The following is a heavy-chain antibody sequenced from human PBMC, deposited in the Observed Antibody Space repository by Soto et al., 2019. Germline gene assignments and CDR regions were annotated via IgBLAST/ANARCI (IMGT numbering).Heavy chain of an antibody. CDR1: GYTFTSYY. D-gene: IGHD2-15*01. Sequence: ASVKVSCKASGYTFTSYYMHWVRQAPGQELEWMGIINPSGGSTSYAQKFQGRVTMTRDASTSTVFMELSSLRSEDTAVYYCAILQGGAFDIWGQGTMVTVSS. J-gene: IGHJ3*02. CDR2: INPSGGST. V-gene: IGHV1-46*01. CDR3: AILQGGAFDI.